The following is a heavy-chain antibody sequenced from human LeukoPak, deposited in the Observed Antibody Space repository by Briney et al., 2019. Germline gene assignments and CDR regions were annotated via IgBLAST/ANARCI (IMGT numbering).Heavy chain of an antibody. CDR3: ARDGSGWYDY. Sequence: GGSLRLSCAASGFTFSSYEMNWVRQAPGKGLEWVSYISSSGSTIYSADSVKGRFTISGDNAKNSLYLQMNSLRAEDTAVYYCARDGSGWYDYWGQGILVTVSS. CDR2: ISSSGSTI. V-gene: IGHV3-48*03. CDR1: GFTFSSYE. J-gene: IGHJ4*02. D-gene: IGHD6-19*01.